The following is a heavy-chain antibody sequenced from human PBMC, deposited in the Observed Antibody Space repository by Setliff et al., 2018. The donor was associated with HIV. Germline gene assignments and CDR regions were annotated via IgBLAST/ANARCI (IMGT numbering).Heavy chain of an antibody. CDR1: GYTFSSND. Sequence: GASVKVSCKASGYTFSSNDINWVRQATGQGLEWMGWMNPNSGNTGYAQKFQGRVTMTRDTSISTAYMELNNLKFEDTAVYYCARGLRQNRSNSDVFDVWGQGTVVTVSS. J-gene: IGHJ3*01. D-gene: IGHD4-4*01. CDR3: ARGLRQNRSNSDVFDV. CDR2: MNPNSGNT. V-gene: IGHV1-8*01.